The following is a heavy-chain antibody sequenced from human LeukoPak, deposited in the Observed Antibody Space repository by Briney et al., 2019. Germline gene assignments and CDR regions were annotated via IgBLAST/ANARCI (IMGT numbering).Heavy chain of an antibody. J-gene: IGHJ4*02. CDR3: ATPPAMVRGVIIDY. CDR2: IKQDGSEK. CDR1: GFTFSSYW. D-gene: IGHD3-10*01. V-gene: IGHV3-7*01. Sequence: GGSLRLSCAASGFTFSSYWMSWVRQAPGKGLEWVANIKQDGSEKYYVDSVKGRFTISRDNAKNSLYLQMNSLRAEDTAVYYCATPPAMVRGVIIDYWGQGTLVTVSS.